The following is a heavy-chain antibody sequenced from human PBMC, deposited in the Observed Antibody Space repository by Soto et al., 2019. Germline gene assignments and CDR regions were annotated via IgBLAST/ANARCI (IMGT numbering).Heavy chain of an antibody. Sequence: GGSLRLSCAASGFTFSSYGMHWVRQAPGKGLEWVAVIWYDGSNKYYADSVKGRFTISRDNSKNTLYLQMNSLRAEDTAVYYCARDANLDTAMVELDYYFDYWGQGT. CDR1: GFTFSSYG. J-gene: IGHJ4*02. CDR3: ARDANLDTAMVELDYYFDY. D-gene: IGHD5-18*01. V-gene: IGHV3-33*01. CDR2: IWYDGSNK.